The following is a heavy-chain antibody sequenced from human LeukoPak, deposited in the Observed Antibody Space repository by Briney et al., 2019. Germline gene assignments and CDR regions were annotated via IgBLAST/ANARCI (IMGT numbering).Heavy chain of an antibody. V-gene: IGHV3-7*01. J-gene: IGHJ4*02. CDR2: IKQDESAK. D-gene: IGHD5-24*01. CDR3: ARDVEGSLDY. Sequence: GGSLRLSCAASGFTFSNYWMAWVRQAPGKGPEWVANIKQDESAKQYVDSVKGRFTISRDNAKSSLYLQMNSLRVDDTAAYYCARDVEGSLDYWGQGTLVAVSS. CDR1: GFTFSNYW.